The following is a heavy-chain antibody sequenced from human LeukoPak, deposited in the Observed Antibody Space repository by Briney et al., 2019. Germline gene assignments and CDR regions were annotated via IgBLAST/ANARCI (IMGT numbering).Heavy chain of an antibody. CDR1: GFTFSTYL. D-gene: IGHD3-16*01. Sequence: PGGSLRLSCAVSGFTFSTYLMSWVRQAPGKGLEWVANIKQDGSEKYYVDSVKGGFTISRDNAKNSLYLQMNSLRVEDTAVYYCARDRKGGDYWGQGTLVTVSS. J-gene: IGHJ4*02. CDR3: ARDRKGGDY. CDR2: IKQDGSEK. V-gene: IGHV3-7*01.